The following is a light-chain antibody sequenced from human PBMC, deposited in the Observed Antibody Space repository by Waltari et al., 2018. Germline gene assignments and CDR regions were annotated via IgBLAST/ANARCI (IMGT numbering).Light chain of an antibody. V-gene: IGKV3D-15*01. J-gene: IGKJ2*01. Sequence: EIVMTQSPATLSVSPGERATPSCRSSQSVSSNLAWYQHKPGQAPRLLIFGASTRATGTPARFSGSGSGTEFTLTISSLQSEDFAVYYCQQYNNWPPRYTFGQGTKLEIK. CDR1: QSVSSN. CDR3: QQYNNWPPRYT. CDR2: GAS.